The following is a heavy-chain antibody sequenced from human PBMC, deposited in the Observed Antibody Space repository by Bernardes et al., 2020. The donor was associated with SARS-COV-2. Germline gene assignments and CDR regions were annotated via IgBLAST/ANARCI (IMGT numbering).Heavy chain of an antibody. D-gene: IGHD2-2*02. CDR3: ARYFCHSAACYNFDS. J-gene: IGHJ4*02. V-gene: IGHV4-59*01. Sequence: ETLSLTCSVSGDSLRPYYWSWVRQPPGKGLEWIGFIHFTGDTLYNPSLNSRVTMSVDTSRNQFSLILRSVTAADTAVYYCARYFCHSAACYNFDSWGQGTLVTVSS. CDR2: IHFTGDT. CDR1: GDSLRPYY.